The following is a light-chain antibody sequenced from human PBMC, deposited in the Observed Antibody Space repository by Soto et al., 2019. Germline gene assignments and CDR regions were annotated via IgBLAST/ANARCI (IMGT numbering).Light chain of an antibody. CDR3: SSYTTSSFYV. CDR1: SSYIGGYNY. CDR2: DVS. J-gene: IGLJ1*01. Sequence: LTQPASVSGSPGQSITISCIGTSSYIGGYNYVSWYQQHPGNAPKLMVFDVSDRPSGVSNRFSGSKSGNTASLTISGLQAEDEADYYCSSYTTSSFYVFGTGTKVTVL. V-gene: IGLV2-14*03.